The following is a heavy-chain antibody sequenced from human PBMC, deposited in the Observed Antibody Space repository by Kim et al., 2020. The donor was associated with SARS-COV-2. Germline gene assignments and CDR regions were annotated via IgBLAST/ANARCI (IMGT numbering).Heavy chain of an antibody. Sequence: GGSLRLSCAGSGFTFSPHWMHWVRQAPGKGLEWVANINPDGGQIYYLDSVKGRFTISRDNAKKSVHLQMNSLRVEDTAVYYCVRAIAAAASYWGQGTLVTVSS. CDR3: VRAIAAAASY. CDR2: INPDGGQI. CDR1: GFTFSPHW. J-gene: IGHJ4*02. D-gene: IGHD6-13*01. V-gene: IGHV3-7*03.